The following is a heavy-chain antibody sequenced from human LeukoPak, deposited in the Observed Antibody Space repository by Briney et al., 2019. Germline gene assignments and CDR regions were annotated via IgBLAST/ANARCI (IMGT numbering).Heavy chain of an antibody. D-gene: IGHD6-19*01. CDR2: ICSGGTT. V-gene: IGHV3-53*04. J-gene: IGHJ3*02. Sequence: GGSLRVSCAASGFTVSSNYMTWVRQAPGKGLEWVSVICSGGTTYYADSVKGRFTISRHNSKNTLYLQMNSLRPEDTAVYYCARGQSGWSNAFDIWGQGTMVTVSS. CDR1: GFTVSSNY. CDR3: ARGQSGWSNAFDI.